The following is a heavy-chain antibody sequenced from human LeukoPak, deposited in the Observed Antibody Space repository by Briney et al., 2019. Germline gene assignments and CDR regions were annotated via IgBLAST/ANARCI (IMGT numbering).Heavy chain of an antibody. V-gene: IGHV4-34*01. CDR3: SYYASSGYYLFDY. CDR1: GGSFSGYY. D-gene: IGHD3-22*01. J-gene: IGHJ4*02. Sequence: SETLSLTCAVYGGSFSGYYWGWIRQPPRKGLEWIGEINHSGSTNYNPSLKSRVTISVDTSKNQFSLKLSSVTAADTAVYYCSYYASSGYYLFDYWGQGTLVTVSS. CDR2: INHSGST.